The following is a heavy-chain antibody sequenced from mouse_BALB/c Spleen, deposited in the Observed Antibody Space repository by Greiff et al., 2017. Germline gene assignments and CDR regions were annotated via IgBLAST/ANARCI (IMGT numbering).Heavy chain of an antibody. CDR1: GFTFSSYA. CDR2: ISSGGSYT. V-gene: IGHV5-9-3*01. Sequence: EVKLVESGGGLVQPGGSLKLSCAASGFTFSSYAMSWVRQTPEKRLEWVATISSGGSYTYYPDSVKGRFTISRDNAKNTLYLQMSSLRSEDTAMYYCARQEGYYFDYWGQGTTLTVSS. CDR3: ARQEGYYFDY. J-gene: IGHJ2*01. D-gene: IGHD3-3*01.